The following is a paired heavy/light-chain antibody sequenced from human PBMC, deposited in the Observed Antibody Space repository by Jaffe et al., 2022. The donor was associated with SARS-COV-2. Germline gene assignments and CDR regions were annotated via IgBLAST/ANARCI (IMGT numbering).Light chain of an antibody. CDR2: YDD. CDR1: SSNIGNNV. J-gene: IGLJ2*01. V-gene: IGLV1-36*01. Sequence: QSVLTQPPSVSEAPRQRVTISCSGSSSNIGNNVVNWYQQLPGKAPKLLIYYDDLLPSGVSDRFSGSKSGTSASLAISGLQSEDEADYYCAAWDDSLNAVVFGGGTKLTVL. CDR3: AAWDDSLNAVV.
Heavy chain of an antibody. D-gene: IGHD3-10*01. Sequence: QVQLQESGPGLVKTSQTLSLTCTVSGGSIRTGSYYWNWIRQPAGKGLEYIGRIYTDGSANYSPSLKSRVTISGDTSKNQFSLDLSSVTAADTAVYYCAREEVVRGVLKTGYFDYWGQGALVTVSS. CDR1: GGSIRTGSYY. J-gene: IGHJ4*02. CDR2: IYTDGSA. V-gene: IGHV4-61*02. CDR3: AREEVVRGVLKTGYFDY.